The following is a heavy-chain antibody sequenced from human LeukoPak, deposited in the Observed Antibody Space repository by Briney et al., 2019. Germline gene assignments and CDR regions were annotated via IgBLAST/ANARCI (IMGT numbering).Heavy chain of an antibody. CDR3: AGARWLQSAYEDY. CDR2: IYYSGST. D-gene: IGHD5-24*01. J-gene: IGHJ4*02. CDR1: GGSISSYY. Sequence: PSETLSLTCTVSGGSISSYYWSWIRQPPGKGLEWIGYIYYSGSTNYNPSLKSRVTISVDTSKNQFSLKLSSVTAADTAVYYCAGARWLQSAYEDYWGQGTLVTVSS. V-gene: IGHV4-59*08.